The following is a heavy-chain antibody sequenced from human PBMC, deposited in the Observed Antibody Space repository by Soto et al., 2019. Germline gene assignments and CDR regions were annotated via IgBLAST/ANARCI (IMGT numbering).Heavy chain of an antibody. J-gene: IGHJ5*02. Sequence: KPSETLSLTCAVYGGSFSGYYWSWIRQPPGKGLEWIGEINHSGSTNYNPSLKSRVTISVDTSKNQFSLKLSSVTAADTAVYYCARLGIQLWLRARFDPWGQGTLVTSPQ. CDR2: INHSGST. CDR3: ARLGIQLWLRARFDP. D-gene: IGHD5-18*01. CDR1: GGSFSGYY. V-gene: IGHV4-34*01.